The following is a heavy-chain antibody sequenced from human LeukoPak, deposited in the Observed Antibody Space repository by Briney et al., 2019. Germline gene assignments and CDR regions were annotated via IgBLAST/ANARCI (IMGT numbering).Heavy chain of an antibody. J-gene: IGHJ4*02. Sequence: GGSVKLSCTASGFTSSSNEINWVRQATGQGLEWISYINSGGTIIYYADSVKGRFTISRDNAKNSLYLQMNSLRAEDTAIYYCARDWFADWGQGTLVIVSS. CDR2: INSGGTII. V-gene: IGHV3-48*03. CDR1: GFTSSSNE. CDR3: ARDWFAD.